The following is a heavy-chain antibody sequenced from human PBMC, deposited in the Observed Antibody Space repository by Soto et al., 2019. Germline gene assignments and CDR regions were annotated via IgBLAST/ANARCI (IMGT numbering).Heavy chain of an antibody. Sequence: PGGSLRLSCAASGFTFDDYAMHWVRQAPGKGLEWVSGISWNSGSIGYADSVKGRFTISRDNAKNSLYLQMNSLRAEDTALYYCAKDYSSAGEDYYDSSGYYYIPYGMDVWRQGTTVTVSS. CDR3: AKDYSSAGEDYYDSSGYYYIPYGMDV. J-gene: IGHJ6*02. CDR1: GFTFDDYA. CDR2: ISWNSGSI. V-gene: IGHV3-9*01. D-gene: IGHD3-22*01.